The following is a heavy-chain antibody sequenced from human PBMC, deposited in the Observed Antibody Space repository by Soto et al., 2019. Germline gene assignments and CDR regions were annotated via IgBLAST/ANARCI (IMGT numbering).Heavy chain of an antibody. CDR3: AKGRSSMIVVVMDY. V-gene: IGHV3-9*01. D-gene: IGHD3-22*01. CDR2: ITWNSGHT. CDR1: GFNFDDSA. Sequence: EVQLVESGGALVQPGRSLRLSSVASGFNFDDSAMNWVRQVPGKGLEWVSGITWNSGHTLYADSVKGRFTISRDNAKKSLYLELNSLRPEDTALYYCAKGRSSMIVVVMDYWGQGTPVTVSS. J-gene: IGHJ4*02.